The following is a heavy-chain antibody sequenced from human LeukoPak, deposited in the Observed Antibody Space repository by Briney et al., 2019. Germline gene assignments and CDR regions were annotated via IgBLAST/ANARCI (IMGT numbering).Heavy chain of an antibody. CDR1: GFTFDDYA. CDR2: ISWNSGSI. V-gene: IGHV3-9*01. Sequence: GGSLRLSCAASGFTFDDYAIHWVRQAPGKGLEWVSGISWNSGSIGYADSVKGRFTISRDNAKNSLYLQMNSLRAEDTALYYCAKDRNYYDSRGNFDYWGQGTLVTVSS. CDR3: AKDRNYYDSRGNFDY. D-gene: IGHD3-22*01. J-gene: IGHJ4*02.